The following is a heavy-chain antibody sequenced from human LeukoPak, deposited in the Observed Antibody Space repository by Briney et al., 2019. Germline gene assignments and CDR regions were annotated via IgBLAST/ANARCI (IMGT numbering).Heavy chain of an antibody. CDR1: GFTFSHAW. V-gene: IGHV3-7*04. CDR2: IKRDGSEK. J-gene: IGHJ4*02. Sequence: GGSLRLSCVASGFTFSHAWMNWVRQAPGKGLEWAANIKRDGSEKYYVDSVKGRFTISRDNAKNSLYLQMNSLRAEDTAVYYCARGFPIDYWGQGTLVTVSS. CDR3: ARGFPIDY.